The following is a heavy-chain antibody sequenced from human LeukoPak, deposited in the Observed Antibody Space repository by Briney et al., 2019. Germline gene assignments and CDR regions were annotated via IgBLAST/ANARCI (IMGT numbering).Heavy chain of an antibody. CDR2: IYSGGST. CDR1: GFTVSSNY. J-gene: IGHJ3*02. Sequence: GGSLRLSCAASGFTVSSNYMSWVRQAPGKGLEWVSVIYSGGSTYYADSVKGRFAISRDNSKNTLYLQMNSLRAEDTAVYYCARDILSQGPDAFDIWGQGTMVTVSS. V-gene: IGHV3-53*01. CDR3: ARDILSQGPDAFDI. D-gene: IGHD2/OR15-2a*01.